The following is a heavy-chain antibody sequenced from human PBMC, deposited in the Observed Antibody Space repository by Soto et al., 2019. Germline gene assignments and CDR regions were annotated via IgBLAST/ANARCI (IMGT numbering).Heavy chain of an antibody. CDR3: ARSGEYGGYPNWFDP. CDR2: ISAYNGNT. V-gene: IGHV1-18*01. D-gene: IGHD5-12*01. CDR1: GDTFTSYG. Sequence: ASVKVSCKASGDTFTSYGISWVRQATGQGLEWMGWISAYNGNTNYAQKLQGRVTMTTDTSTSTAYMELRSLRSDDTAVYYCARSGEYGGYPNWFDPWGQGTLVTVSS. J-gene: IGHJ5*02.